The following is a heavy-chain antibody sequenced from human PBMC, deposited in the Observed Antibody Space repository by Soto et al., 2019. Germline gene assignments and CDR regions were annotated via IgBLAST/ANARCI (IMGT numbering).Heavy chain of an antibody. CDR3: GSPVIGCSSPSCPQWIWFDP. J-gene: IGHJ5*02. D-gene: IGHD2-2*01. CDR1: GYTFTSYA. CDR2: INAGNGNT. V-gene: IGHV1-3*01. Sequence: QVQLVQSGAEVKKPGASVKVSCKASGYTFTSYAMHWVRQAPGQRLEWMGWINAGNGNTKYSQKFQGRVTITRDTAASPAYMELGSLRSEDTAVYYCGSPVIGCSSPSCPQWIWFDPWGQGPLVTVSP.